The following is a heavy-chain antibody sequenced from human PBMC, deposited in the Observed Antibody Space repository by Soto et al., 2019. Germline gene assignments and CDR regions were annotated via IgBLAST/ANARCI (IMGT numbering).Heavy chain of an antibody. J-gene: IGHJ6*03. CDR1: GYTFTGYY. CDR2: INPNSGGT. V-gene: IGHV1-2*04. D-gene: IGHD1-26*01. CDR3: ARDLAGTKGGPTYYYYMDV. Sequence: GASVKVSCKASGYTFTGYYMHWVRQAPGQGLEWMGWINPNSGGTNYAQKFQGWVTMTRDTSISTAYMELSRLRSDDTAVYYCARDLAGTKGGPTYYYYMDVWGRGTTVTVSS.